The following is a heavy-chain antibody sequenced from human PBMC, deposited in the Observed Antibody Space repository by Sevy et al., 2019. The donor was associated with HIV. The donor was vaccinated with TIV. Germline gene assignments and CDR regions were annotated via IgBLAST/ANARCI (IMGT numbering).Heavy chain of an antibody. CDR3: TTDREYGDYKGCFDY. CDR2: IRSNTDGGTT. Sequence: GGSLRLSCAVSGFTFTNAWMGWVRQAPGKGLEWVGRIRSNTDGGTTDYAAPLKGRFTISRDDSKNTLYLQMNILKSADTAVYYCTTDREYGDYKGCFDYWGQGTLVTVSS. CDR1: GFTFTNAW. D-gene: IGHD4-17*01. J-gene: IGHJ4*02. V-gene: IGHV3-15*01.